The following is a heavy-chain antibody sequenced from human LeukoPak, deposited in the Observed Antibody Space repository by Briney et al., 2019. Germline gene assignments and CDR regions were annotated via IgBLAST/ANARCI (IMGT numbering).Heavy chain of an antibody. CDR1: GGSFSGYY. D-gene: IGHD3-22*01. V-gene: IGHV4-34*01. Sequence: PSETLSLTCAVYGGSFSGYYWSWIRQPPGKGLEWIGEINHSGSTNYNPSLKSRVTISVDTSKNQFSLKLSSVTAADTAVYYCARAPNYYDSSGYYYWGWFDYWGQGTLVTVSS. J-gene: IGHJ4*02. CDR2: INHSGST. CDR3: ARAPNYYDSSGYYYWGWFDY.